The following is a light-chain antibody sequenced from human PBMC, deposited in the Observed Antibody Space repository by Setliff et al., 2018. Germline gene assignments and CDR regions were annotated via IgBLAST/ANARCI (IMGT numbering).Light chain of an antibody. Sequence: QSALTQPASVSGSPGQSITFSCTGTSSDVGNYNLVSWYQQHPGKAPKLMIYEVSXXXSGVSXXXXXXXXXXXXSLTISGLQAEDEADYYCCSYAGSSTYVFGTGTKVTVL. J-gene: IGLJ1*01. CDR2: EVS. CDR1: SSDVGNYNL. CDR3: CSYAGSSTYV. V-gene: IGLV2-23*02.